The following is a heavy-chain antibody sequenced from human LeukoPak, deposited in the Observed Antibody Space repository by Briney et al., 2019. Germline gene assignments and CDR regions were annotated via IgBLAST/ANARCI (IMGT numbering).Heavy chain of an antibody. Sequence: GGSLRLSCGASGFSFSNYAMSWVRQAPGKGLEWVSGINDSGSTRFYSASVKGRFTISRDNSKNTLYLQMNSLRAEDTAVYYCAKRNYDFWSGQSDYWGQGTLVTVSS. J-gene: IGHJ4*02. CDR1: GFSFSNYA. V-gene: IGHV3-23*01. CDR3: AKRNYDFWSGQSDY. D-gene: IGHD3-3*01. CDR2: INDSGSTR.